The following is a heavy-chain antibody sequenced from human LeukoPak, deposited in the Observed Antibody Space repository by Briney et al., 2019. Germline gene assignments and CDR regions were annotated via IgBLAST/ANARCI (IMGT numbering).Heavy chain of an antibody. CDR1: GFTFSSYA. CDR2: ISGSVGST. D-gene: IGHD1-1*01. CDR3: AKYRNWTALY. V-gene: IGHV3-23*01. J-gene: IGHJ4*02. Sequence: GGALRLSCAPSGFTFSSYAMSWVRQAPGKGLDWVAAISGSVGSTYYADSVKGRFTISRDDSKNTLYLQMNSLRPEDTAVYYCAKYRNWTALYWGQGTLVTVYS.